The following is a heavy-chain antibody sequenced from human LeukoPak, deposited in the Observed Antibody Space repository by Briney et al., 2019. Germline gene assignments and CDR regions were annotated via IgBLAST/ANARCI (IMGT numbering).Heavy chain of an antibody. CDR2: INHSGST. J-gene: IGHJ4*02. CDR1: GGSFSGYY. CDR3: ARGITMVRGVIITIGYYFDY. Sequence: SETLSLTCAVYGGSFSGYYWSWIRQPPGKGLEWIGEINHSGSTNYNPSLKSRVTISVDTSKNQFSLKLSSVTAADTAVYYCARGITMVRGVIITIGYYFDYWGQGTLVTVSS. V-gene: IGHV4-34*01. D-gene: IGHD3-10*01.